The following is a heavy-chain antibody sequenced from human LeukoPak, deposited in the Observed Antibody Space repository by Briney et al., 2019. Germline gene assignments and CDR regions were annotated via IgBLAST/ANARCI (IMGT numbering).Heavy chain of an antibody. CDR1: GGSISSDH. J-gene: IGHJ4*02. CDR3: ARTGSTVTMLYPFDH. V-gene: IGHV4-59*01. CDR2: ISYRGST. Sequence: SETLSLTCTVSGGSISSDHWSWIRQPPGKGLEWIGCISYRGSTNYNPSLKSRVSISVDTSKNQFSLKLSSVTAADTAVYYCARTGSTVTMLYPFDHWGQGTLVTVSS. D-gene: IGHD4-17*01.